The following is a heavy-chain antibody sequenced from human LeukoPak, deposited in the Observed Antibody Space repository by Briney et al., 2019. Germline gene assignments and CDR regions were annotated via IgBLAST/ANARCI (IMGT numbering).Heavy chain of an antibody. J-gene: IGHJ4*02. CDR3: ARDSDSLILVVTLDF. Sequence: GGSLRLSCAASGFTFSSYGMHWVRQAPGKGLEWVAVISYDGSNTFYSDSVKGRFTISRDNSKNTLYLQMDSLRAEDTAVYYCARDSDSLILVVTLDFWGQGTLVTVSS. D-gene: IGHD3-22*01. V-gene: IGHV3-30*19. CDR1: GFTFSSYG. CDR2: ISYDGSNT.